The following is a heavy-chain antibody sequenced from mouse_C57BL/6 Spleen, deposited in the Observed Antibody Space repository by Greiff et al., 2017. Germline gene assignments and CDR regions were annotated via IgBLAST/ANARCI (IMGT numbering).Heavy chain of an antibody. CDR2: IYPGSGST. D-gene: IGHD1-1*01. CDR1: GYTFTSYW. CDR3: ASGVDYYGSSHFDY. J-gene: IGHJ2*01. Sequence: QVQLKQPGAELVKPGASVKMSCKASGYTFTSYWITWVKQRPGQGLEWIGDIYPGSGSTNYNEKFKSKATLTVDTSSSTAYMQLSSLTSEDSAVYYCASGVDYYGSSHFDYWGQGTTLTVSS. V-gene: IGHV1-55*01.